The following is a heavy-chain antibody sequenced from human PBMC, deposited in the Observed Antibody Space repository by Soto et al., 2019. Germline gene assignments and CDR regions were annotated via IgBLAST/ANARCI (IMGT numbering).Heavy chain of an antibody. CDR1: GYTFTRYG. CDR3: ARQIVDYDFWSGYYSNYYYYGMDV. CDR2: VSAYNGNT. V-gene: IGHV1-18*01. Sequence: ASVKVSCKASGYTFTRYGISWVRQAPGQGLEWVGWVSAYNGNTNYAQKLQGRVTMTTDTSTSTAYMELRSLRSDDTAVYYCARQIVDYDFWSGYYSNYYYYGMDVWGQGTTVTVSS. J-gene: IGHJ6*02. D-gene: IGHD3-3*01.